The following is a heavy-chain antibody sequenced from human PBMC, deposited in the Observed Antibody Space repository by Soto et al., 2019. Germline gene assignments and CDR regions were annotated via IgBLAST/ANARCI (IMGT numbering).Heavy chain of an antibody. Sequence: ASVKVSCKASGYTFTSYAMHWVRQAPGQRLEWMGWINAGNGNTKYSQKFQGRVTMTEDTSTGTAYMELSSLRSEDTAVYYCATDQGSSGSLDYWGQGTLVTVSS. J-gene: IGHJ4*02. V-gene: IGHV1-3*01. CDR3: ATDQGSSGSLDY. CDR1: GYTFTSYA. CDR2: INAGNGNT. D-gene: IGHD3-22*01.